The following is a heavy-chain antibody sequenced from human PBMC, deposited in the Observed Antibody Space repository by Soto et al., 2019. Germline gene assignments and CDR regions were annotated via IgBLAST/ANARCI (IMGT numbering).Heavy chain of an antibody. D-gene: IGHD2-2*03. CDR2: IYYSGST. V-gene: IGHV4-59*08. CDR3: ARHGSRLDAFDI. CDR1: GGSISSYY. Sequence: SSETLSLTCTVSGGSISSYYWSWIRQPPGKGLEWIGYIYYSGSTNYNPSLKSRVTISVDTSKNQFSLKLSSVTAADTAVYYCARHGSRLDAFDIWGQGTMVTVSS. J-gene: IGHJ3*02.